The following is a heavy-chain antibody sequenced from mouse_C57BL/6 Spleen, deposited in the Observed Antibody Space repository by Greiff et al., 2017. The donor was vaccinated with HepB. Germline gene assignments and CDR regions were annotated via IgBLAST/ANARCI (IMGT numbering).Heavy chain of an antibody. V-gene: IGHV1-50*01. CDR3: ARWDSAGYWFAY. CDR1: GYTFTSYW. CDR2: IDPSDSYT. Sequence: VQLQQPGAELVKPGASVKLSCKASGYTFTSYWMQWVKQRPGQGLEWIGEIDPSDSYTNYNQKFKGKATLTVDTSSSTAYMQLSSLTSEDAAVYYCARWDSAGYWFAYWGQGTLVTVSA. D-gene: IGHD3-2*02. J-gene: IGHJ3*01.